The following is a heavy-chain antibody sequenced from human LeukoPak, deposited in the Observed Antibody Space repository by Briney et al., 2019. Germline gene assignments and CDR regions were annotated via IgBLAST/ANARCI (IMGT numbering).Heavy chain of an antibody. CDR3: ARDLAAGYIGNWFDP. CDR1: GYTFTGYY. CDR2: MNPKSGGT. J-gene: IGHJ5*02. D-gene: IGHD3-9*01. Sequence: ASVKVSCKASGYTFTGYYVHWVRQAPGQGLEWMGWMNPKSGGTNYAQKFEARVTMNRDTSISTAYMELSRLRFDDTAVYYCARDLAAGYIGNWFDPWGQGTLVTVSS. V-gene: IGHV1-2*02.